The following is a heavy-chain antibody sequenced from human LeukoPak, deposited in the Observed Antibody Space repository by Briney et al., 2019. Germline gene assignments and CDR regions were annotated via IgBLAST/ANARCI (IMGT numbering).Heavy chain of an antibody. D-gene: IGHD6-19*01. CDR3: ARVSLSSGCLSN. CDR1: GFTFSNYW. V-gene: IGHV3-74*01. Sequence: GGSLRLSCAASGFTFSNYWMHWDRQAPGKGLVWVSRISSDESITSYADSVKGRFTISRDNAKNTLFLLMNGLRAEDTAVYYCARVSLSSGCLSNWGQGTLVTVSS. J-gene: IGHJ4*02. CDR2: ISSDESIT.